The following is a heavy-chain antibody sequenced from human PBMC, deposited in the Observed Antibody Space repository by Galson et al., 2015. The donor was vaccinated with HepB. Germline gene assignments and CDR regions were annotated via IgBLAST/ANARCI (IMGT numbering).Heavy chain of an antibody. CDR1: GFTFSSYA. CDR2: VSGSGGST. Sequence: SLRLSCAASGFTFSSYAVSWVRLAPGKGLEWVSGVSGSGGSTYYADSVKGRFTISRDNSKNTLYLQMTSLRAEDTAVYYCAKGQVSGVNCLFDYWGQGILVTVSS. V-gene: IGHV3-23*01. D-gene: IGHD1-1*01. CDR3: AKGQVSGVNCLFDY. J-gene: IGHJ4*02.